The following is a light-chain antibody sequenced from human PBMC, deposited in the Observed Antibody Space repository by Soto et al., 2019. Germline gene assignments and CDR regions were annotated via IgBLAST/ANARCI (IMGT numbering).Light chain of an antibody. CDR3: SSYTTINTII. V-gene: IGLV2-14*01. CDR1: SSDVGAYDF. J-gene: IGLJ2*01. CDR2: DVN. Sequence: QSVLTQPASVSGSPGQSITISCTGTSSDVGAYDFVSWFQQHPGKAPKLMIHDVNYRPSGISNRFSGSKSGNTASLTISGLKAEDEADYFCSSYTTINTIIFGGGTKVTVL.